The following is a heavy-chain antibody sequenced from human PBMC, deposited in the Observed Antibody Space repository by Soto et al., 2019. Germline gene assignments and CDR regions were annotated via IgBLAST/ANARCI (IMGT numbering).Heavy chain of an antibody. Sequence: HPGGSLRLSCAVSGLTVSSNYMSWVRQAPGKGLEWVSIIYSAGSTYYADSEKGRFTISRDNSKNTVYLQMNSLRAEDTAVYYCARVFTDTAKVFDYWGQGTLVTVSS. D-gene: IGHD5-18*01. CDR2: IYSAGST. CDR1: GLTVSSNY. V-gene: IGHV3-53*01. J-gene: IGHJ4*02. CDR3: ARVFTDTAKVFDY.